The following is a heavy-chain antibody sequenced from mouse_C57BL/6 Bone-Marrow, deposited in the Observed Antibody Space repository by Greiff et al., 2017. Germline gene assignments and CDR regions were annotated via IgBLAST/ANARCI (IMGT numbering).Heavy chain of an antibody. D-gene: IGHD2-4*01. J-gene: IGHJ3*01. CDR3: ARLYPYDYDEAD. Sequence: EVKLVESGGGLVKPGGSLKLSCAASGFTFSSYGMSWVRQPPDKRLEWVATISSGGSYTYYPDIVKGRFTISRDNAKNTLYLQMSSLKSEDTAMDYCARLYPYDYDEADWGQGTLVTVSA. CDR2: ISSGGSYT. V-gene: IGHV5-6*03. CDR1: GFTFSSYG.